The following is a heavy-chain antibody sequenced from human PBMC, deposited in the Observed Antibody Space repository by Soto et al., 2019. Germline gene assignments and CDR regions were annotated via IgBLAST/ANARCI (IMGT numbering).Heavy chain of an antibody. D-gene: IGHD5-18*01. CDR3: ARGSVSATAMGDFDY. CDR2: IKHSGSS. CDR1: AGSFSHYY. J-gene: IGHJ4*02. Sequence: SETLSLTCAVYAGSFSHYYWNWIRQSPGKGLEWIGKIKHSGSSNYNPSLRSRVSISVDMSKNQFSLRLTSVTAADTAVYYCARGSVSATAMGDFDYWGQGTLVTVSS. V-gene: IGHV4-34*01.